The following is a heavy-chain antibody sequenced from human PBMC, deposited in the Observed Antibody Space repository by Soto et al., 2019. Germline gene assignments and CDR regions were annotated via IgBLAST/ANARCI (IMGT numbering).Heavy chain of an antibody. CDR2: IYYSGST. J-gene: IGHJ4*02. D-gene: IGHD6-13*01. Sequence: TLSLTCTVSGGSISSYYWSWIRQPPGKGLEWIGYIYYSGSTNYNPSLKSRVTISVDTSKNQFSLKLSSVTAADTAVYYCARHDRWYKLNYFDYWGQGTLVTVSS. CDR1: GGSISSYY. V-gene: IGHV4-59*08. CDR3: ARHDRWYKLNYFDY.